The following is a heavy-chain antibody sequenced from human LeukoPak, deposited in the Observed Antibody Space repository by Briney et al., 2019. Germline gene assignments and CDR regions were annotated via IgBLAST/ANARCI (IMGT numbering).Heavy chain of an antibody. D-gene: IGHD2-15*01. CDR3: ARDSSPTAFGGSVWYDALDF. Sequence: GGSLRLSCAASGFTFSNDWMTWVRQAPGKGLEWVANIKEDGSEKNYVESVKGRFTISRDNAKNSLFLQMNSLRAEDTAVYYCARDSSPTAFGGSVWYDALDFWGQGTLVTVSP. V-gene: IGHV3-7*01. J-gene: IGHJ4*02. CDR2: IKEDGSEK. CDR1: GFTFSNDW.